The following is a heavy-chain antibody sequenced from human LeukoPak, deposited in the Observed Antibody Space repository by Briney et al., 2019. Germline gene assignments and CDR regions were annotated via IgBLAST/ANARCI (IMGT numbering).Heavy chain of an antibody. CDR2: IYSGGST. J-gene: IGHJ6*02. V-gene: IGHV3-53*01. Sequence: GGSLRLSCAASGFTVSSNYMSWVRQAPGKGLEWVSVIYSGGSTYYADSVKGRFTISRDSSKNTLYLQMNSLRAEDTAVYYCARATPVRFLGDYGMDVWGQGTTVTVSS. CDR1: GFTVSSNY. D-gene: IGHD3-3*01. CDR3: ARATPVRFLGDYGMDV.